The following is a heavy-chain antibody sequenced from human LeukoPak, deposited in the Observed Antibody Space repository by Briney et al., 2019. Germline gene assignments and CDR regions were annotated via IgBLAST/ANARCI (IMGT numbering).Heavy chain of an antibody. Sequence: GGSLRLSCAASGFTFSDHYMNWVRQAPGKGLEWVTSISITSDYIYYPDSMKGRFTIPRDNAKNSLYLQMNSLRAEDTAVYYCARGHWGMDVWGQGTTVTVSS. CDR3: ARGHWGMDV. J-gene: IGHJ6*02. CDR1: GFTFSDHY. V-gene: IGHV3-21*04. CDR2: ISITSDYI.